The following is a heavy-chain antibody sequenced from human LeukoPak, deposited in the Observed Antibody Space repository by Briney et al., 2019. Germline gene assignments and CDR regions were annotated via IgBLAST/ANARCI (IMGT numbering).Heavy chain of an antibody. D-gene: IGHD3-10*01. V-gene: IGHV1-46*01. Sequence: ASVKVSCKASGYTFINYYMHWVRQAPGQGLEWMGIINPSGGVSSAQKFRGRVTMTRDTSTGTVYMELSSLRSEDTAVYYCARDYHGSGSLTTFDYWGQGTLVTVSS. CDR3: ARDYHGSGSLTTFDY. CDR2: INPSGGV. CDR1: GYTFINYY. J-gene: IGHJ4*02.